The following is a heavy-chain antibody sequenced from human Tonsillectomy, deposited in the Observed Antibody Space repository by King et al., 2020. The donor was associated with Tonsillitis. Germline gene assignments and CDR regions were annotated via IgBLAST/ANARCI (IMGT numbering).Heavy chain of an antibody. Sequence: QLVQSGAEVKKPGASVKVSCKASGDTFTSYDINWVRQATGQGLEWMGWMNPNSGNTGYAQNFQGRVTMTRNTSISTAYMELSSLRSEDTAVYYCARGRALECLSNNWFDPWGQGNLVTVSS. CDR1: GDTFTSYD. V-gene: IGHV1-8*01. J-gene: IGHJ5*02. D-gene: IGHD3-3*01. CDR3: ARGRALECLSNNWFDP. CDR2: MNPNSGNT.